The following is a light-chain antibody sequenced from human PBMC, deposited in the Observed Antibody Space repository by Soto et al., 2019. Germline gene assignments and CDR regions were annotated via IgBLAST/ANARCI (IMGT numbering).Light chain of an antibody. CDR1: QSVTTS. CDR3: QQRHSWPRT. CDR2: AAS. V-gene: IGKV3-11*01. Sequence: EIVLTQSPATLSLSPGERATLSCRARQSVTTSLAWFQHKPGQAPRLLIYAASNRATGIPARFSGSGSGTDFTLTISGLEPADFAVYYCQQRHSWPRTFGQGTKVEIK. J-gene: IGKJ1*01.